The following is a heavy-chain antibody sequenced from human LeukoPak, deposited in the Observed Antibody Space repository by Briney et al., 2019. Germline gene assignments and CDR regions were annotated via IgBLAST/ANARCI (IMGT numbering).Heavy chain of an antibody. V-gene: IGHV3-21*01. J-gene: IGHJ4*02. D-gene: IGHD5-18*01. CDR3: ARGLSGYSYGYYFDY. CDR2: IGSSSSYI. CDR1: GFTFSSYS. Sequence: PGGSLRLSCAASGFTFSSYSMNWVRQAPGKGLEWVSSIGSSSSYIYYADSVKGRFTISRDNAKNSLYLQMNSLRAEDTAVYYCARGLSGYSYGYYFDYWGQGTLVTVSS.